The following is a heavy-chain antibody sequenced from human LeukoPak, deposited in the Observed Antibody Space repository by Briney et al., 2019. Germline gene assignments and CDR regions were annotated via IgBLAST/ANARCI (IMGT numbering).Heavy chain of an antibody. J-gene: IGHJ6*02. CDR2: IYHSGST. CDR3: ARAHSIASYYYGVDV. CDR1: GGSISSGGYY. V-gene: IGHV4-30-2*01. D-gene: IGHD6-13*01. Sequence: SETLSLTCTVSGGSISSGGYYWSWIRQPPGKGLEWIGYIYHSGSTYYNPSLKSRVTISVDRSKNQFSLKLSSVTAADTAVYFCARAHSIASYYYGVDVWGQGTTVTVSS.